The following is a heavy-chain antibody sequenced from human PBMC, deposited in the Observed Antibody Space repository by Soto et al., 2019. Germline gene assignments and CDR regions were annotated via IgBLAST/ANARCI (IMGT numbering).Heavy chain of an antibody. D-gene: IGHD5-18*01. CDR1: GYTFTTYG. CDR2: ISVYNGNT. J-gene: IGHJ4*02. Sequence: QVQLVQSGAEVKKPGASVKVSCKASGYTFTTYGVSWVRQAPGQGLEWMGWISVYNGNTNYAQNIQGRVTMATATTTCTAYMELGSPGYDDTAVYSCARRGVFSYYFDYWGQGTLVTVSS. CDR3: ARRGVFSYYFDY. V-gene: IGHV1-18*01.